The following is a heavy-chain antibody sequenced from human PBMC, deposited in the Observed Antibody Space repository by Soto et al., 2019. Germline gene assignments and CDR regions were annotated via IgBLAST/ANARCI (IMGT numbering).Heavy chain of an antibody. CDR1: GGTFSSCT. D-gene: IGHD3-16*01. V-gene: IGHV1-69*02. Sequence: QVQLVQSGAEVKKPGSSVKVSCKASGGTFSSCTITWVRQAPGQGLEWMGRIIPILGIANYAQKFQGRVTTTADKSTSTAYMELSSLRSEDTAVYYCARQLGGNGMDVWGQGTTVTVSS. CDR2: IIPILGIA. J-gene: IGHJ6*02. CDR3: ARQLGGNGMDV.